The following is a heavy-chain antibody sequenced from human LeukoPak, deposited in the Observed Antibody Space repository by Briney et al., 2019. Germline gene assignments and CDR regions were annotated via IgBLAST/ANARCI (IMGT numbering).Heavy chain of an antibody. Sequence: GGSLRLSCAASGFTFSSYSMNWVRQAPGKGLEWVSYIRSSSSTIYYADSVKGRFTISRDSAQNSLYLQMNSLRAEDTAVYYCARSSRLLDFDYWGQGTLVTVSS. D-gene: IGHD2-8*02. CDR1: GFTFSSYS. CDR3: ARSSRLLDFDY. J-gene: IGHJ4*02. V-gene: IGHV3-48*01. CDR2: IRSSSSTI.